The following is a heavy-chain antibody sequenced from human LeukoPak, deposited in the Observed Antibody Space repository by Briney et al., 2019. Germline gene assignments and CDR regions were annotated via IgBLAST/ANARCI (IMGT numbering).Heavy chain of an antibody. Sequence: SETLSLTCTVSGGSISSGSYYWSWIRRPAGKGLEWIGRIYTGGSTNYNPSLKSRFTISVDTSKNQFSLKLSSVTAADTAVYYCARHKSVSYDAFDLWGRGTMVTVSS. D-gene: IGHD3-10*01. J-gene: IGHJ3*01. CDR3: ARHKSVSYDAFDL. CDR2: IYTGGST. CDR1: GGSISSGSYY. V-gene: IGHV4-61*02.